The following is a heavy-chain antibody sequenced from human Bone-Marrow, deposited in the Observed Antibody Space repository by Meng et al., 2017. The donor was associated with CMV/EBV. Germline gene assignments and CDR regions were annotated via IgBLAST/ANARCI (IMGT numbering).Heavy chain of an antibody. D-gene: IGHD5-18*01. CDR3: AISSKPLQLWFSHFDY. J-gene: IGHJ4*02. CDR2: IIPILGIA. Sequence: SVKVSCKASGGTFSSYTISWVRQAPGQGLEWMGRIIPILGIANYAQKFQGRVTITADKSTSTAYMELSSLRSEDTAAYYCAISSKPLQLWFSHFDYWGQGTLVTVSS. CDR1: GGTFSSYT. V-gene: IGHV1-69*02.